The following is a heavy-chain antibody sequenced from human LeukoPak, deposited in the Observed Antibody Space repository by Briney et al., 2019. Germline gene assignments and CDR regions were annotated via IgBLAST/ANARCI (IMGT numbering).Heavy chain of an antibody. V-gene: IGHV4-31*03. J-gene: IGHJ6*02. CDR3: AREVATGVGYYGMDV. Sequence: PSQTLSLTCTVSGGSISTVVYYWNWIRQHPGKGREWIGYIFYSGSTYYSPSLKSRINISLDTSKNLFSLKLSSVTAEDTAVYYCAREVATGVGYYGMDVWGQGTTVTVSS. CDR2: IFYSGST. CDR1: GGSISTVVYY. D-gene: IGHD1-14*01.